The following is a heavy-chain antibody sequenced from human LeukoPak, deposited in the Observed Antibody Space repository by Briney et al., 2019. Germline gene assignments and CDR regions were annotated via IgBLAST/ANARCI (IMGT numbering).Heavy chain of an antibody. V-gene: IGHV4-59*01. CDR1: GGSISSYY. CDR2: IYYSGST. Sequence: SETLSLTCTVSGGSISSYYWSWIRQPPGKGLEWIGYIYYSGSTNYNPSLKSRVTISVDTSKNQFSLKLSSVTAADTAVYYCARVAPGGLQTNDYWGQGTLVTVSS. CDR3: ARVAPGGLQTNDY. J-gene: IGHJ4*02. D-gene: IGHD1-14*01.